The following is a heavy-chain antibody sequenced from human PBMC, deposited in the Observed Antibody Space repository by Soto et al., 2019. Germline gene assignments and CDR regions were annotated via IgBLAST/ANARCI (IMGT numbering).Heavy chain of an antibody. CDR2: ISATTTYK. V-gene: IGHV3-21*01. CDR3: ARGSASKSGHLWYFDL. D-gene: IGHD2-8*02. Sequence: GGSLRLSCTASGFTFDTYTMNWLRQAPGRGLEWVSSISATTTYKYYAASVEGRFTISRDNAKNSLYLQTNSLGAEDTAVYYCARGSASKSGHLWYFDLWGRGTLVTVSS. J-gene: IGHJ2*01. CDR1: GFTFDTYT.